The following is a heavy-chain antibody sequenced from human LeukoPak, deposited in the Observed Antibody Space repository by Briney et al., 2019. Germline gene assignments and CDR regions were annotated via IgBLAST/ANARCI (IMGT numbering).Heavy chain of an antibody. Sequence: VGSLRLSCAASVVTFTSYGMHWVRQAPGKGVERVAVIWYDGSNKYYADSVKGRFTISRDNSKNTLYLQMNSLRAEDTAVYYCARDQGVVVVPAAMPIGYWGQGTLVTVSS. D-gene: IGHD2-2*01. J-gene: IGHJ4*02. CDR1: VVTFTSYG. V-gene: IGHV3-33*01. CDR2: IWYDGSNK. CDR3: ARDQGVVVVPAAMPIGY.